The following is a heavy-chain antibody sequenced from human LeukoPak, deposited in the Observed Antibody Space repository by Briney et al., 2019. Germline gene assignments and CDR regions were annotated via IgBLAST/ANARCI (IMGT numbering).Heavy chain of an antibody. Sequence: SVKVFCTTSGGTFSNYALNWVRQAPGQGLEWMGGVIPVFRSSKSAQKFQDRLTITTDESTSTAYMELNSLTSEDTAVYYCARERSEVAINSGVTIFDRTSMDIWGHGTMVTVSS. D-gene: IGHD3-9*01. CDR1: GGTFSNYA. V-gene: IGHV1-69*05. J-gene: IGHJ6*02. CDR2: VIPVFRSS. CDR3: ARERSEVAINSGVTIFDRTSMDI.